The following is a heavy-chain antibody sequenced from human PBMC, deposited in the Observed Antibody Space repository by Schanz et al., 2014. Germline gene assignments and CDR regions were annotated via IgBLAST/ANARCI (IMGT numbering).Heavy chain of an antibody. CDR2: ITAYNGDT. D-gene: IGHD3-9*01. CDR3: ARVQDDILTGTEYYYGMDV. Sequence: QVQLVQSGAEVKKPGASVKVSCKASGYTFTSHGISWVRQAPGQGLEWMGWITAYNGDTNYALKLQGRVTMTTDTSTSTAYMELRSLRSDDTAVYYCARVQDDILTGTEYYYGMDVWGQGTTVTVSS. CDR1: GYTFTSHG. V-gene: IGHV1-18*01. J-gene: IGHJ6*02.